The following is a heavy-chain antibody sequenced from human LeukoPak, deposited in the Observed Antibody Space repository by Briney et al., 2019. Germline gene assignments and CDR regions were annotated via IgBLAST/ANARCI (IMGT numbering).Heavy chain of an antibody. CDR1: GYTFTGYY. D-gene: IGHD4-17*01. CDR2: INPNRGGT. CDR3: ARATVTTSSHMDV. Sequence: AASVKDSCKASGYTFTGYYMHWVRQAPGQGVEWMGWINPNRGGTNYAQKFQGRVTMTRDTSISTAYMELSRLRSDDTAVYYCARATVTTSSHMDVWGKGTTVTISS. J-gene: IGHJ6*03. V-gene: IGHV1-2*02.